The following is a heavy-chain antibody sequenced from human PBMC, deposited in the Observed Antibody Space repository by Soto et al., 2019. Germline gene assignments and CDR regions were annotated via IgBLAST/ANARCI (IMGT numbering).Heavy chain of an antibody. J-gene: IGHJ3*02. CDR2: IYYSGSA. CDR3: ARGGRDGYTFDI. Sequence: SETLSLTCTVSGGSISSYYWSWIRQPPGKGLEWIGHIYYSGSANYNPSLKSRVTISVDTSKNQFSLRLSSVTAADTAVYYCARGGRDGYTFDIWGQGTMVTVSS. CDR1: GGSISSYY. V-gene: IGHV4-59*01. D-gene: IGHD5-12*01.